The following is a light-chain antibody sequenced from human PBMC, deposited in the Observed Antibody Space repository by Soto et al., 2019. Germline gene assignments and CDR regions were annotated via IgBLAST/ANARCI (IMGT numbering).Light chain of an antibody. Sequence: DIQMAQSPSSLSASVGDRVTITCRATQVITNFLAWYQQKPGKAPKLLIHDASNLQPGVPSRFSGSGSGTDFTFTISSLQPEDIGTYHCQQYDNLPLTFGGGTKVDIK. CDR1: QVITNF. CDR3: QQYDNLPLT. J-gene: IGKJ4*01. CDR2: DAS. V-gene: IGKV1-33*01.